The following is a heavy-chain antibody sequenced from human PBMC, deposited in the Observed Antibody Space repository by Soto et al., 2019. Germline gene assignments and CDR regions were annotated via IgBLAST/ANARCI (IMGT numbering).Heavy chain of an antibody. V-gene: IGHV4-59*01. Sequence: PSETLSLTCTVSGGSISSYYWSWIRQPPGKGLEWFGYIYHSGSTYYNPSLKSRVTMTRDTSTSTVYMELSSLRSEDTAVYYCARDLGDCSSTSCYGDLDGMDVWGQGTTVTVSS. CDR2: IYHSGST. CDR1: GGSISSYY. J-gene: IGHJ6*02. CDR3: ARDLGDCSSTSCYGDLDGMDV. D-gene: IGHD2-2*01.